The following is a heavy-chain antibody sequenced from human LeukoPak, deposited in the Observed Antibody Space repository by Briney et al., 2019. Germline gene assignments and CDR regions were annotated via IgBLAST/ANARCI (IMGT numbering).Heavy chain of an antibody. CDR1: GDSISSSSYY. CDR3: ARAIAARFDY. Sequence: PSETLSLTCTVSGDSISSSSYYWGWIRQPPGKGLEWIGSIYYSGSTYYNPSLKSRVTISVDTSKNQFSLKLSSVTAADTAVYHCARAIAARFDYWGQGTLVTVSS. D-gene: IGHD6-6*01. J-gene: IGHJ4*02. CDR2: IYYSGST. V-gene: IGHV4-39*01.